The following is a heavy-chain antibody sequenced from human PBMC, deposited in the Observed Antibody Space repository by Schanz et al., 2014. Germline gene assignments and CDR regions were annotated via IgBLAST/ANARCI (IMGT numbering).Heavy chain of an antibody. Sequence: VQLVESGGGLVQPGASVKVSCKASGYTFTTYYIHWVRQAPGQGLEWMGKINPSSGTTRIAQNFQGRLTVTRDTSTSTVNMELSSLRSEDTAVYYCARGGFFDSTSFDSWGQGTLVTVSS. J-gene: IGHJ4*02. CDR2: INPSSGTT. CDR1: GYTFTTYY. CDR3: ARGGFFDSTSFDS. D-gene: IGHD2-2*01. V-gene: IGHV1-46*03.